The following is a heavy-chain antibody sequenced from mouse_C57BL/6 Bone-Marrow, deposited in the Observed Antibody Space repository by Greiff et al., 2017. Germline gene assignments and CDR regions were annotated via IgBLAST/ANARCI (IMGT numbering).Heavy chain of an antibody. CDR2: INPNNGGT. J-gene: IGHJ1*03. CDR1: GYTFTDYY. D-gene: IGHD2-3*01. Sequence: VQLQQSGAELVKPGASVKISCKASGYTFTDYYMNWVKQSHGKSLEWIGDINPNNGGTSYNQKFKGKATLTVDQSASTAYIELRSLTSEDSAGYYCARSGIYDGYYVLGYFDVWRTATTGTVSS. V-gene: IGHV1-26*01. CDR3: ARSGIYDGYYVLGYFDV.